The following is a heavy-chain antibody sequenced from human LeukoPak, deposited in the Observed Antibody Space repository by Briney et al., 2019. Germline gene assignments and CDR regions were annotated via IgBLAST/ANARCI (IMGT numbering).Heavy chain of an antibody. D-gene: IGHD6-19*01. J-gene: IGHJ4*02. CDR3: ARDRGRSSGWPQFDC. V-gene: IGHV4-4*07. Sequence: SETLSLTCTVSGGSISSYYWSWIRQPAGKGLEWIGRIYTSGSTNYNPSLKSRVTMSVDTSKNQFSLNLSSATAADTAVYYCARDRGRSSGWPQFDCWGQGTLVTVSS. CDR2: IYTSGST. CDR1: GGSISSYY.